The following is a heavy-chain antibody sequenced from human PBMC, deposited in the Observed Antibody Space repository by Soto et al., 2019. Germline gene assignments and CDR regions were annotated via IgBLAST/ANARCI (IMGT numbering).Heavy chain of an antibody. D-gene: IGHD3-3*01. Sequence: SETLSLTCAVSGYSISSGYYWGWIRQPPGKGLEWIGSTYHSGSSYYNPSLKRRVTISVDTSKNQFFLKLSSVTAADLAVSYCAGSPSLFRCLEWLSRNWFDPWGHGTRVTVS. CDR1: GYSISSGYY. J-gene: IGHJ5*02. CDR3: AGSPSLFRCLEWLSRNWFDP. CDR2: TYHSGSS. V-gene: IGHV4-38-2*01.